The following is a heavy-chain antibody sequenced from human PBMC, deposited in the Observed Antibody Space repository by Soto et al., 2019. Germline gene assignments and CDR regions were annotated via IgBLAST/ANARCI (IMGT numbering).Heavy chain of an antibody. J-gene: IGHJ4*02. Sequence: TSETLSLTCTVSGGSISSYYWSWIRQPPGKGLEWIGYIYYSGSTNYNPSLKSRVTISVDTSKNQFSLKLSSVTAADTAVYYCARLYYYGSGSLFDYWGQGTLVTVSS. CDR3: ARLYYYGSGSLFDY. V-gene: IGHV4-59*08. CDR1: GGSISSYY. D-gene: IGHD3-10*01. CDR2: IYYSGST.